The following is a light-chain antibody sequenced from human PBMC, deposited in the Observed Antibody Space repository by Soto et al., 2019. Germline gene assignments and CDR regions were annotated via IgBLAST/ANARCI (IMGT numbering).Light chain of an antibody. CDR2: GAT. CDR3: QQYNNWPRT. V-gene: IGKV3-15*01. CDR1: QSVSSK. Sequence: EIVMTQSPSTLSVSPGEGATLSCRASQSVSSKLAWYQQKPGQAPRLLIHGATTRATGIPARFSGSGSGTEFTLTISSLQSEDFAVYYCQQYNNWPRTFGQGTKVDI. J-gene: IGKJ1*01.